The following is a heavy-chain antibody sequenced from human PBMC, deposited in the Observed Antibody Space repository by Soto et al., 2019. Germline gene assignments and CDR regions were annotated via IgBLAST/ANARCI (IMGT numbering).Heavy chain of an antibody. J-gene: IGHJ4*02. CDR2: TYCRSNWRH. V-gene: IGHV6-1*01. Sequence: PSQTLSLTCVISGDSVSSNTAAWNWIRSSPSRGLEWLGRTYCRSNWRHDYAVSVKRRITVNPDTSKNHFSLQLNSVTPDDTAVYYCARGVAGSGFDLWGQGTLVTVSS. D-gene: IGHD6-19*01. CDR3: ARGVAGSGFDL. CDR1: GDSVSSNTAA.